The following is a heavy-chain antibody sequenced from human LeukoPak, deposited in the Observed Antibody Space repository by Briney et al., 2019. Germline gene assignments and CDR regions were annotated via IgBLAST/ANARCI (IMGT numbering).Heavy chain of an antibody. D-gene: IGHD2-2*01. V-gene: IGHV3-21*01. Sequence: GGSLRLSCAASGFTFSSYSMNWVRQAPGKGLECVSSISSSSSYIYYADSVKGRFTISRDNAKNSLYLQMNSLRAEDTAVYYCARDPMPPLGYYYGIDVWGQGTTVTVSS. J-gene: IGHJ6*02. CDR1: GFTFSSYS. CDR3: ARDPMPPLGYYYGIDV. CDR2: ISSSSSYI.